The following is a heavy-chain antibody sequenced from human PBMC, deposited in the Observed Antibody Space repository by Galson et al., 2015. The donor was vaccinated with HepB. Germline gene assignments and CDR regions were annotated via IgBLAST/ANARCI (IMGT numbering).Heavy chain of an antibody. J-gene: IGHJ4*02. CDR3: ARPFSGEPNLQYFSY. Sequence: SVKVSCKASGGTFSKYDISWVRQAPGQGLEWMGGITPMFNTANYAQKFQDRLTITADESTSTAYMELKRLKSQDTAMYYCARPFSGEPNLQYFSYWGQGTLVTVSS. V-gene: IGHV1-69*13. CDR2: ITPMFNTA. CDR1: GGTFSKYD. D-gene: IGHD3-9*01.